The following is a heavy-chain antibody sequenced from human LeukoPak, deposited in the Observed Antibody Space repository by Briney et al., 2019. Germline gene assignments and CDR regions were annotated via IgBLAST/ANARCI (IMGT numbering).Heavy chain of an antibody. Sequence: PGGALRLSCAASGFTLSSYSMKWVRQTPGKGMEGISYISSSGNTIDYADSVKGRFTISRDNAKNSLYLQMNSLRAEDTAVYYCARCRGYSYGYEDYWGQGTLVTVSS. V-gene: IGHV3-48*04. CDR3: ARCRGYSYGYEDY. D-gene: IGHD5-18*01. CDR2: ISSSGNTI. J-gene: IGHJ4*02. CDR1: GFTLSSYS.